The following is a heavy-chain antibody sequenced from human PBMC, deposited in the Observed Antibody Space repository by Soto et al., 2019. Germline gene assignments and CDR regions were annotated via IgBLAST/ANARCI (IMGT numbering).Heavy chain of an antibody. CDR2: INPDNGNT. V-gene: IGHV1-3*01. D-gene: IGHD2-15*01. CDR1: VYTFTRYT. Sequence: SVKVSCNASVYTFTRYTMNWVRQAPGQRLEWMGWINPDNGNTKSSQKFQDRVIITRDTSASTAYMDLSSLRSEDTAVYYCARGIATGQLDPWGQGTLVTVSS. J-gene: IGHJ5*02. CDR3: ARGIATGQLDP.